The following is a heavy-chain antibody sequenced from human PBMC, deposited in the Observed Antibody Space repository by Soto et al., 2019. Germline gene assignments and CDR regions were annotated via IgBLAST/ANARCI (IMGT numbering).Heavy chain of an antibody. Sequence: ESLSRPGTVPGGPISSRSDGAGGIRQPPGKGLEWVGNVYYSGSTHYNSTLQNRVTISIDTARNQCSLRLTSVTAADTAIYFWARVNTALGIWRSYFGCWAQGALVTVPS. CDR2: VYYSGST. V-gene: IGHV4-39*01. CDR3: ARVNTALGIWRSYFGC. D-gene: IGHD5-18*01. J-gene: IGHJ4*02. CDR1: GGPISSRSDG.